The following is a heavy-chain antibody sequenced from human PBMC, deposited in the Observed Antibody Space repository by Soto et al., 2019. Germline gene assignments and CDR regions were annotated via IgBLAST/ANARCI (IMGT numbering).Heavy chain of an antibody. CDR1: GFTFSNYA. D-gene: IGHD5-18*01. J-gene: IGHJ4*02. CDR3: AKVPVGAMGRFDY. Sequence: EVQLLESGGGLVQPGGSLRLSCAGSGFTFSNYAMSWVRQAPGKGLAWVSAISGSGGSTYYADSVEGRFTISRNNSKNTLHPQMNRRTAVDTALYYRAKVPVGAMGRFDYWCPGTLVTVSS. V-gene: IGHV3-23*01. CDR2: ISGSGGST.